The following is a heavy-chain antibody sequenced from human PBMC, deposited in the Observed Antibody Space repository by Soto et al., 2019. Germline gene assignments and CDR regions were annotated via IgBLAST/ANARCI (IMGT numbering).Heavy chain of an antibody. V-gene: IGHV3-7*03. Sequence: EVQLLESGGGLVQPGGSLRLSCAASGFTFSSYWMSWVRQAPGKGLEWVANIKQDGSEKYYVDSVKGRFTISRDNAKNSLYLQMNSLRAEDTAVYYCARDSVYDFWSGYYLAERYFDYWGQGTLVTVSS. CDR1: GFTFSSYW. D-gene: IGHD3-3*01. J-gene: IGHJ4*02. CDR2: IKQDGSEK. CDR3: ARDSVYDFWSGYYLAERYFDY.